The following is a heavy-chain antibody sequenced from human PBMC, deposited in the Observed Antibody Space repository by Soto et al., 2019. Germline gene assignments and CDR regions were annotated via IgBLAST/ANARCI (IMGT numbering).Heavy chain of an antibody. CDR3: ARDRGVSDV. CDR1: GYTFTSYY. V-gene: IGHV1-2*02. CDR2: INPDSGVT. D-gene: IGHD2-8*01. J-gene: IGHJ6*02. Sequence: QVQLVQSGAEVKKPGASVKVSCKASGYTFTSYYMHWVRQAPGQGLEWMGWINPDSGVTYYPHKFQDRVTMPRDTSISPAYMELSRLTSDDTALYYCARDRGVSDVWGQGTTVIVSS.